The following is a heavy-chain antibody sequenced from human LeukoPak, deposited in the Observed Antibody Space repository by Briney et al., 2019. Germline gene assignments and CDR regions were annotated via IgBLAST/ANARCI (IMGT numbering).Heavy chain of an antibody. V-gene: IGHV1-2*04. D-gene: IGHD5-18*01. J-gene: IGHJ4*02. CDR2: INPNSGGT. CDR1: GYTFTGYY. Sequence: ASVKVSCKASGYTFTGYYMHWVRQAPGQGLEWMGWINPNSGGTNYAQKFQGWVTMTRDTSISTAYMELSRLRSDDTAVYYCARASFRGYGYGYLGYWGQGTLVTVSS. CDR3: ARASFRGYGYGYLGY.